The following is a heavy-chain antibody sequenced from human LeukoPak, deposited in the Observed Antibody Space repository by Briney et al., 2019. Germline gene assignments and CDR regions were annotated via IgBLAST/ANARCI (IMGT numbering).Heavy chain of an antibody. D-gene: IGHD3-22*01. CDR2: INPNSGGT. Sequence: GASVKVSCKASGYTFTGYYMHWVRQAPGQGLEWMGWINPNSGGTNYAQKFQGRVTMTRDTSISTAYMELSSLRSEDTAVYYCARGFFYSSGFDYWGQGTLVTVSS. CDR3: ARGFFYSSGFDY. J-gene: IGHJ4*02. V-gene: IGHV1-2*02. CDR1: GYTFTGYY.